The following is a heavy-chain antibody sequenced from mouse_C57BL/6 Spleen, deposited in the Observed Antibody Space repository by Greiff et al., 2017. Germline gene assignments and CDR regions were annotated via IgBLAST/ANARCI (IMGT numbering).Heavy chain of an antibody. J-gene: IGHJ4*01. CDR1: GYTFTSYW. CDR2: IHPTSGST. Sequence: QVQLQQPGAELVKPGASVKLSCKASGYTFTSYWMHWVKQRPGQGLEWIGMIHPTSGSTTYNEKFKSKATLTVDKSSGTAYMQLSSLTSEDSAVYYCARGDYYGSSYNYAMDYWGQGTSVTVSS. V-gene: IGHV1-64*01. D-gene: IGHD1-1*01. CDR3: ARGDYYGSSYNYAMDY.